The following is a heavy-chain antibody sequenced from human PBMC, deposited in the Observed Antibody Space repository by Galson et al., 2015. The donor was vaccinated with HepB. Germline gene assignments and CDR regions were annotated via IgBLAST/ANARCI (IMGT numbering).Heavy chain of an antibody. D-gene: IGHD3-10*01. Sequence: SLRLSCAASGFTFSIYSMTWVRQAPGKGLEWVASIKKDGSEKYLVDSVKGRFTISRDNAENSLSLQMNSLRVEDTAVYFCVRGGARTYYFDYWGQGTLVTVSS. J-gene: IGHJ4*02. CDR1: GFTFSIYS. CDR2: IKKDGSEK. CDR3: VRGGARTYYFDY. V-gene: IGHV3-7*01.